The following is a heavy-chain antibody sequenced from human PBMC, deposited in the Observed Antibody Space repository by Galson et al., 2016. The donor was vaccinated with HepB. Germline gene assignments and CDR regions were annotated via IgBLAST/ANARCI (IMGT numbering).Heavy chain of an antibody. CDR3: AHSSGWYRLDY. J-gene: IGHJ4*02. V-gene: IGHV4-4*02. CDR1: GGSISRGNW. Sequence: SETLSLTCAVSGGSISRGNWWSWVRQPPGKGLEWIGEVHRSGSTNYSPSLKSRVTMSVDQSKNQVSLNLGSVTAADTAVYYCAHSSGWYRLDYWGQGTLVTVSS. D-gene: IGHD6-19*01. CDR2: VHRSGST.